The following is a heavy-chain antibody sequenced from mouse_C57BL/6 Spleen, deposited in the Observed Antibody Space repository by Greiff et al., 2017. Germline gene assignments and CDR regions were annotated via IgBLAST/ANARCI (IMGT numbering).Heavy chain of an antibody. Sequence: VQLQQSGAELVKPGASVKISCKASGYAFSSYWMNWVKQRPGKGLEWIGQIYPGDGDTNYNGKFKGKATLTADKSSSTAYLQLSSLTSEDSAVYFCAGSPDSSGADFDYWGQGTTLTLAS. CDR2: IYPGDGDT. CDR3: AGSPDSSGADFDY. V-gene: IGHV1-80*01. J-gene: IGHJ2*01. D-gene: IGHD3-2*02. CDR1: GYAFSSYW.